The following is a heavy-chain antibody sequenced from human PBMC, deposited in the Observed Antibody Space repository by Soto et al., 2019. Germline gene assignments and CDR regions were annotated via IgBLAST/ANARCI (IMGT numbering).Heavy chain of an antibody. Sequence: GGSLRLSCAASGFTFSSYGMHWVRQAPGKGLEWVAVIWYDGSNKYYADSVKGRFTISRDNSKNTLYLQMNSLRAEDTVVYYCARDPYSSGTHGMDVWGQGTTVTVSS. CDR1: GFTFSSYG. J-gene: IGHJ6*02. CDR2: IWYDGSNK. V-gene: IGHV3-33*01. D-gene: IGHD6-19*01. CDR3: ARDPYSSGTHGMDV.